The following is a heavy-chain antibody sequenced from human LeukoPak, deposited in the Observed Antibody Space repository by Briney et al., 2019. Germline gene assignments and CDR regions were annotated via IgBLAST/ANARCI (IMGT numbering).Heavy chain of an antibody. CDR1: GGSVSSGNYY. J-gene: IGHJ4*02. D-gene: IGHD3-22*01. Sequence: SETLSLTCTVSGGSVSSGNYYWSWIRQPAGKALEWIGRMYTSGSTNYNPSLKSRVTISRDTSKNQFSLKLNSVTAADTAVYYCAAMIGYFDYWGQGALVTVSS. CDR2: MYTSGST. V-gene: IGHV4-61*02. CDR3: AAMIGYFDY.